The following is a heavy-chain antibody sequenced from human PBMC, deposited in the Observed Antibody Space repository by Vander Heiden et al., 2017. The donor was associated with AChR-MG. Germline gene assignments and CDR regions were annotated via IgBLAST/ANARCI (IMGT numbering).Heavy chain of an antibody. CDR2: IGANKGNT. CDR1: GYTFTDYG. V-gene: IGHV1-18*01. CDR3: ARDVGYFEGDLYFDY. Sequence: QVQLMQSGAEVKKPGASVKVSCKASGYTFTDYGISWVRQAPGQGLEWMGWIGANKGNTNYAQKFQGRVTMAIDTPTTTAYMELKSLRSDDTAFYYCARDVGYFEGDLYFDYWGQGTLVTVSS. J-gene: IGHJ4*02. D-gene: IGHD3-22*01.